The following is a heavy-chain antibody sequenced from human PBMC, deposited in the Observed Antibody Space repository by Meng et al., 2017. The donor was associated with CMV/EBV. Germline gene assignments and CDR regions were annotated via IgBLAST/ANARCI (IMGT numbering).Heavy chain of an antibody. CDR3: ARDSVVDDYVWGSYREPAYYYYGMDV. Sequence: GGSLRLSCAASGFTFSDYYMSWIRQAPGKGLEWVSYISSSGSTIYYADSVKGRFTISRDNAKNSQYLQMNSLRAEDTAVYYCARDSVVDDYVWGSYREPAYYYYGMDVWGQGTTVTVSS. D-gene: IGHD3-16*02. V-gene: IGHV3-11*01. J-gene: IGHJ6*02. CDR2: ISSSGSTI. CDR1: GFTFSDYY.